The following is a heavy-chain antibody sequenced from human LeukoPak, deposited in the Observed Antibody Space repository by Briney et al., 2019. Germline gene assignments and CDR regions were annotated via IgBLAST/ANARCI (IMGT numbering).Heavy chain of an antibody. V-gene: IGHV4-39*01. CDR3: ARQTNMDDFHYYGVDV. J-gene: IGHJ6*02. D-gene: IGHD2-2*03. CDR1: GGSISRSTYY. Sequence: SETLSLTCVVSGGSISRSTYYWGWIRQPPGKGLEWIGSISYGGSTHYKPSLKSRVIISVDTSNNHFSLKLRSVTAADTAVYYCARQTNMDDFHYYGVDVWGQGTAVSVS. CDR2: ISYGGST.